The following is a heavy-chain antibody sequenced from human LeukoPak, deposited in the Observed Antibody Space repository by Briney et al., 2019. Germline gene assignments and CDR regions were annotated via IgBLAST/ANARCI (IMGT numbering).Heavy chain of an antibody. Sequence: PGGSLRLSCAASGLTFSNTWMSWVRQAPGKGLEWVGRIKTKNDGETTNYAAPVKGRFTISRDDSKNTLYLLMNSLRIEDTAVYYCATNPLYWGQGTLVTVSS. CDR2: IKTKNDGETT. V-gene: IGHV3-15*01. CDR1: GLTFSNTW. J-gene: IGHJ4*02. CDR3: ATNPLY.